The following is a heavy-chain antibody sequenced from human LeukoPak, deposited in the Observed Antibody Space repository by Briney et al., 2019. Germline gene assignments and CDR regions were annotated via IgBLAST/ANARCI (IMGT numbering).Heavy chain of an antibody. CDR3: AKGMSSGSYSRGFFGY. D-gene: IGHD1-26*01. CDR1: GFTFSSYA. CDR2: ISGSGGST. Sequence: GGSLRLSCAASGFTFSSYAMSWVRQAPGKGLEWVSAISGSGGSTYYADSVKGRFTISRDNSKNTLYLQMNSLRAEDTAVYYCAKGMSSGSYSRGFFGYWGQGTLVTVSS. V-gene: IGHV3-23*01. J-gene: IGHJ4*02.